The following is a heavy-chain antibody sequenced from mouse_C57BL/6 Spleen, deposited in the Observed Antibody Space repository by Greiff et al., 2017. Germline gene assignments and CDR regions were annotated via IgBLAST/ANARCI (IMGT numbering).Heavy chain of an antibody. CDR2: IHPNSGST. J-gene: IGHJ4*01. V-gene: IGHV1-64*01. CDR3: ARGDYGSSYAMDY. D-gene: IGHD1-1*01. CDR1: GYTFTSYW. Sequence: QVQLQQPGAELVKPGASVKLSCKASGYTFTSYWMHWVKQRPGQGLEWIGMIHPNSGSTNYNEKFKSKATLTVDKSSSTAYMQLSSLTSDDSAVYYCARGDYGSSYAMDYWGQGTSVTVSS.